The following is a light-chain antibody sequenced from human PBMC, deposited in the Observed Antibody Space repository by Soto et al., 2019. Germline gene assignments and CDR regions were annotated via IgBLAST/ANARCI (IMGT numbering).Light chain of an antibody. CDR1: QGLSGS. V-gene: IGKV1-12*01. CDR2: VTS. Sequence: DIQMTQSPSSVSASVGDRVTITCLATQGLSGSLAWYQQKPGKAPKLLISVTSRLQSGVPSRFSGSASGTAFTLTIDSLQPEDLATYYCQQGHNWPLTFGQGTRLEIK. J-gene: IGKJ5*01. CDR3: QQGHNWPLT.